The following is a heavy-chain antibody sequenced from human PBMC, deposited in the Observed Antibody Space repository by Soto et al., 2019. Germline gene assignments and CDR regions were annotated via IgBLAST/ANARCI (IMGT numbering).Heavy chain of an antibody. CDR3: ARAYSVAYRPSSPLVRY. J-gene: IGHJ4*02. D-gene: IGHD6-6*01. V-gene: IGHV3-30*14. Sequence: PGGSLRLSCAASGFTFSTYAMHWVRQAPGKGLEWVAGISPDGTNKYYADSVKGRFTISRDNLKNTVYLQMNSLRAQDTSVYYCARAYSVAYRPSSPLVRYWGQGALVTVSS. CDR1: GFTFSTYA. CDR2: ISPDGTNK.